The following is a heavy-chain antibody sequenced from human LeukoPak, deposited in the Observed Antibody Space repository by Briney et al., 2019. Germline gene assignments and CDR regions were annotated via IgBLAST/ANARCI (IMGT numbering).Heavy chain of an antibody. D-gene: IGHD6-13*01. J-gene: IGHJ4*02. Sequence: GGSLRLSCAASGFTFSTFGMYWVRQAPGKGLEWVAVIWYDGSNDDYADSVKGRFTISRDNSKNTLYLQMNSLRAEDTALYYCARDLTGYSSNWYSDWGQGTLVTVSS. CDR3: ARDLTGYSSNWYSD. CDR2: IWYDGSND. CDR1: GFTFSTFG. V-gene: IGHV3-33*01.